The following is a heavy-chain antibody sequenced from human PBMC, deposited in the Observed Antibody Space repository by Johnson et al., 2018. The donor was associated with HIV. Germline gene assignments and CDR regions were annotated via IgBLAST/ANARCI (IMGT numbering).Heavy chain of an antibody. Sequence: VQLVESGGGLVQPGGSLRLSCAASGFTFDDYAMHWVRQAPGKGLEWVSLISWDGGCTYYADSVKGRFTISRDNSKNSLYLQMNSLRAEDTALYYCAKDMSGEPDAFDSWGQGIVVTVSS. CDR1: GFTFDDYA. J-gene: IGHJ3*02. CDR3: AKDMSGEPDAFDS. CDR2: ISWDGGCT. D-gene: IGHD4-17*01. V-gene: IGHV3-43D*03.